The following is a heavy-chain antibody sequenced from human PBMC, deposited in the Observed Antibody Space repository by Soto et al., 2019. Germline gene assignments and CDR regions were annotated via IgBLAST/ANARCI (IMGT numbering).Heavy chain of an antibody. CDR3: ARRREYYGFDI. J-gene: IGHJ3*02. V-gene: IGHV1-18*01. D-gene: IGHD2-2*01. CDR1: GYTFTSYG. CDR2: ISAYDGRS. Sequence: ASVKVSCKTSGYTFTSYGISWVRQAPGQRLDWMGWISAYDGRSNYAQILQGRVTMTTDTSTTTAYMELRSLRSDDTAVYYCARRREYYGFDIWGQGTRVTVSS.